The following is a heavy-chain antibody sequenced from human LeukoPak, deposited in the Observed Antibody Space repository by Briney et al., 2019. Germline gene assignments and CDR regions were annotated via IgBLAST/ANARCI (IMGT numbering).Heavy chain of an antibody. V-gene: IGHV4-31*03. CDR2: IYYSGST. D-gene: IGHD5-12*01. Sequence: SETLSLTCTVSGGSISSGGYYWSWIRQHPGKGLEWIGYIYYSGSTYYNPSLKSRVTISVDTPKNQFSLKLISVTAADTAVYYCARDRGGSGYDLYYYYGMDVWGQGTTVTVSS. CDR3: ARDRGGSGYDLYYYYGMDV. CDR1: GGSISSGGYY. J-gene: IGHJ6*02.